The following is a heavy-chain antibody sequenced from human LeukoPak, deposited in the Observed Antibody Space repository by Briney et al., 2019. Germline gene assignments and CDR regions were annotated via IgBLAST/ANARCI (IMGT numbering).Heavy chain of an antibody. V-gene: IGHV3-30*03. CDR2: ISYDGNKK. CDR1: GFTFRSYH. J-gene: IGHJ5*02. D-gene: IGHD3-10*01. Sequence: GGSLRLSCAASGFTFRSYHMHWVRQAPGKGLEWVAGISYDGNKKYHADSVKGRLTISRDNSKNTLYLQMNSLRPEDTAVYYCARTEYYYGSGSYYLFDPWGQGTLVTVSS. CDR3: ARTEYYYGSGSYYLFDP.